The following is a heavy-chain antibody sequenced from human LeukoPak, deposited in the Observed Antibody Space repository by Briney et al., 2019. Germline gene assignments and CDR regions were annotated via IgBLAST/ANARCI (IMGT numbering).Heavy chain of an antibody. CDR1: GFSFSSYW. J-gene: IGHJ4*02. CDR3: ARVSWDTSSWYRCDY. CDR2: IKQDGSEK. Sequence: GGSLRLSCAASGFSFSSYWMTWVRQAPGKGLDWVANIKQDGSEKYFVDSVKGRFSISRDNAKNSLYLQMNSLRAEDTAVYYCARVSWDTSSWYRCDYWGQGTLVTVSS. D-gene: IGHD6-13*01. V-gene: IGHV3-7*01.